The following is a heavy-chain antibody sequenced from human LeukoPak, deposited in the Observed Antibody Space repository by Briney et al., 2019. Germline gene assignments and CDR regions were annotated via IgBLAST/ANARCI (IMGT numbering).Heavy chain of an antibody. D-gene: IGHD3-22*01. CDR1: GFTFDDYA. CDR3: AKDSSGYYSGLNY. Sequence: PGGSLGLSYAASGFTFDDYAMHWVRQAPGNGLEWVSGISWNSGSIGYADSVKGRFTISRDNAKNSLYLQMNSLRAEDTALYYCAKDSSGYYSGLNYWGQGTLVTVSS. J-gene: IGHJ4*02. CDR2: ISWNSGSI. V-gene: IGHV3-9*01.